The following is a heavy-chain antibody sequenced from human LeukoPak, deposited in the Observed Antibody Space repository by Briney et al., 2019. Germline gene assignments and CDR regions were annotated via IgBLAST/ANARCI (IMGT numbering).Heavy chain of an antibody. Sequence: ASVKVSCKASGYTFTSYGISWVRQAPGQGLEWMGWISACNGNTNYAQKLQGRVTMTTDTSTSTAYMELRSLRSDDTAVYYCASLRDDFWSGYYYYYYGMDVWGQGTTVTVSS. D-gene: IGHD3-3*01. V-gene: IGHV1-18*01. CDR3: ASLRDDFWSGYYYYYYGMDV. CDR1: GYTFTSYG. J-gene: IGHJ6*02. CDR2: ISACNGNT.